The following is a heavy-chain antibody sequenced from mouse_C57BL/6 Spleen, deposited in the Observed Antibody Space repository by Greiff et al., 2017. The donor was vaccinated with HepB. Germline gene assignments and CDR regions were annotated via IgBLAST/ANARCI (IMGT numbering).Heavy chain of an antibody. CDR2: IYPGDGDT. CDR1: GYAFSSYW. D-gene: IGHD2-1*01. J-gene: IGHJ3*01. V-gene: IGHV1-80*01. CDR3: ARRGGYYGNYEFAY. Sequence: QVQLQQSGAELVKPGASVKISCKASGYAFSSYWLNWVKQRPGKGLEWIGQIYPGDGDTNYNGKFKGKATLTADKSSSTAYMQLSSLTSEDSAVYFCARRGGYYGNYEFAYWGQGTLVTVSA.